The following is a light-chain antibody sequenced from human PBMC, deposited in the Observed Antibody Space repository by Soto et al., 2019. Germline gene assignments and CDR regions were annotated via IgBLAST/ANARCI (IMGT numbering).Light chain of an antibody. CDR2: GAS. V-gene: IGKV3-15*01. J-gene: IGKJ1*01. CDR1: QSVSTN. Sequence: EIVLTESPGTLSLSPGERATLSCRASQSVSTNFAWYLQKPGQAPRLLIYGASTRATAVPARFTASGSGTEFTLSISGLQSDDFGVYYCQQYDTWPRTFGQGTKVDI. CDR3: QQYDTWPRT.